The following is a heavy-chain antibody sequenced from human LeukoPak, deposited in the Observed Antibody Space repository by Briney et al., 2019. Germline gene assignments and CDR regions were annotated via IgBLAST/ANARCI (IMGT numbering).Heavy chain of an antibody. V-gene: IGHV3-74*01. J-gene: IGHJ6*03. Sequence: PGGSLRLSCAASGFTFSSYWMHWVRQAPGKGLVWVSRINSDGSSTSYADSVKGRFTISRDNAKNTLYLQMKSLRAEDTAVYYCARQGSYYYYYYMDVWGKGTTVTISS. CDR1: GFTFSSYW. CDR3: ARQGSYYYYYYMDV. CDR2: INSDGSST.